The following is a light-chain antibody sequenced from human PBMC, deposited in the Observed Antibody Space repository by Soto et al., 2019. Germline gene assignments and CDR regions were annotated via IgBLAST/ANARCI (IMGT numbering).Light chain of an antibody. Sequence: EIVLTQSPGTLSLSPGERATLSCRASQSVSSSYLAWYQQKPGQAPRLLIYGASGRATGIPDRFSASGSGTDFTLTISGLEPEAFAVYYCQQYGSSPRITFGGGTKVEIK. V-gene: IGKV3-20*01. J-gene: IGKJ4*01. CDR2: GAS. CDR3: QQYGSSPRIT. CDR1: QSVSSSY.